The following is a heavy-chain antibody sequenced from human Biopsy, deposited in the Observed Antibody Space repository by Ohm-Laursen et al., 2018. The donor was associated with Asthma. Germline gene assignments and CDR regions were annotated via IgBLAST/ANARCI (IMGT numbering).Heavy chain of an antibody. CDR1: GVSIRSYY. V-gene: IGHV4-59*01. CDR2: IHYSGST. J-gene: IGHJ4*02. Sequence: GTLSRTCTVSGVSIRSYYWTWIRQPPGKELEWIWTIHYSGSTYSNPSLKSRVTISVDTSKKQISLRLSSVIAADTAVYYCAGFCSGGNCPDHWGQGTLVTVSS. D-gene: IGHD2-15*01. CDR3: AGFCSGGNCPDH.